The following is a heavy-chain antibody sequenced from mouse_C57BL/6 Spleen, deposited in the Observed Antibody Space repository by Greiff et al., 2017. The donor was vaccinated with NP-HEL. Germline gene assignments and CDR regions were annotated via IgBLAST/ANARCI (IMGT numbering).Heavy chain of an antibody. CDR3: AGAYGSSPYYFDY. D-gene: IGHD1-1*01. V-gene: IGHV1-64*01. CDR2: IHPNSGST. Sequence: QVQLQQPGAELVKPGASVKLSCKASGYTFTSYWMHWVKQRPGQGLEWIGMIHPNSGSTNYNEKFKSKATLTVDKSSSTAYMQLSSLTSEDSAVYYCAGAYGSSPYYFDYWGKGTTLTASS. CDR1: GYTFTSYW. J-gene: IGHJ2*01.